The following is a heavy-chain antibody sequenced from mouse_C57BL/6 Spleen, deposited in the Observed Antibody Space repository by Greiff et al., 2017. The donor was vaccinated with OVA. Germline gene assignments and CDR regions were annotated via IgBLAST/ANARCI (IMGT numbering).Heavy chain of an antibody. J-gene: IGHJ4*01. CDR3: ARGDYYGRNAGG. CDR2: IDPNSGGT. Sequence: VQLQQSGAELVKPGASVKLSCTASGFTFTSYWMHWVKQRPGRGLEWIGRIDPNSGGTKYNEKFQSKATLTVDKPSITAYMQLNSLTSEVSAVYCLARGDYYGRNAGGRGQGPSVPFSS. CDR1: GFTFTSYW. D-gene: IGHD1-1*01. V-gene: IGHV1-72*01.